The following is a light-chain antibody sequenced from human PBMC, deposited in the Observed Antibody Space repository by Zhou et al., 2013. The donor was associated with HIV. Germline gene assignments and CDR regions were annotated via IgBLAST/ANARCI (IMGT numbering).Light chain of an antibody. CDR3: QQYQT. Sequence: EIVMTQSPATLSVFPGERATLSCRASQSLSSFYLAWYQQRPGQPPRLLIYHASRRATGIPGRFSGSGSGTDFTLTISRLEPEDFAVYYCQQYQTFGQGTKVEIK. CDR1: QSLSSFY. V-gene: IGKV3-20*01. J-gene: IGKJ1*01. CDR2: HAS.